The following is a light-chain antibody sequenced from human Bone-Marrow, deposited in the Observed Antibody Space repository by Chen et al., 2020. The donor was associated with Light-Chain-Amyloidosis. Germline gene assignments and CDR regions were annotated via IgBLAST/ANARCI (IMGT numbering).Light chain of an antibody. J-gene: IGKJ2*01. Sequence: EIVLTQSPGTLSLSPGERATLSCRARQSVRTNYLAWYQQKPGQAPRLLTYGASRRATGVPDRFSGSGSETDFTLTISRLEPEDFAVFYCQQYGSSPWTFGQGTKLEIK. CDR1: QSVRTNY. CDR2: GAS. CDR3: QQYGSSPWT. V-gene: IGKV3-20*01.